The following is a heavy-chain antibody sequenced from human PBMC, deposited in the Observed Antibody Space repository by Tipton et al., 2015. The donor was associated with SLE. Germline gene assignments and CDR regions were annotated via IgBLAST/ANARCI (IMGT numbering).Heavy chain of an antibody. CDR3: ARETKGYGMDV. J-gene: IGHJ6*02. CDR2: ISSSSSYI. CDR1: GFTFSSYS. Sequence: GSLRLSCAASGFTFSSYSMNWVRQAPGKGLEWVSSISSSSSYIYYADPVKGRFTISRDNAKNSLYLQMNSLRAEDTAVYYCARETKGYGMDVWGQGTTVTVSS. V-gene: IGHV3-21*03. D-gene: IGHD1-14*01.